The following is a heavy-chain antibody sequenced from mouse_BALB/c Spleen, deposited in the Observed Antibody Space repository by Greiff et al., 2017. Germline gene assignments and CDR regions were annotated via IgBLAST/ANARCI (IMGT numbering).Heavy chain of an antibody. V-gene: IGHV3-2*02. J-gene: IGHJ3*01. CDR1: GYSITSDYA. Sequence: EVKLMESGPGLVKPSQSLSLTCTVTGYSITSDYAWNWIRQFPGNKLEWMGYISYSGSTSYNPSLKSRISITRDTSKNQFFLQLNSVTTEDTATYYCAREGGYYIAYWGQGTLVTVAA. CDR3: AREGGYYIAY. CDR2: ISYSGST. D-gene: IGHD2-3*01.